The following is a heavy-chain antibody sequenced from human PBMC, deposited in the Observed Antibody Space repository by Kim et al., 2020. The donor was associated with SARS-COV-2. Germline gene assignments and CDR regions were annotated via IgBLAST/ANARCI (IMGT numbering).Heavy chain of an antibody. CDR1: GFTFSSYG. V-gene: IGHV3-30*18. CDR3: AKGGLHYDSSGDYYYYSVMDV. D-gene: IGHD3-22*01. CDR2: ISYDGSNK. Sequence: GGSLRLSCAASGFTFSSYGMHWVRQAPGKGLEWVAVISYDGSNKYYADSVKGRFTISRDNSKNKNTLYLQMNSLRAEDTAVYYCAKGGLHYDSSGDYYYYSVMDVCSQGTTVTVSS. J-gene: IGHJ6*02.